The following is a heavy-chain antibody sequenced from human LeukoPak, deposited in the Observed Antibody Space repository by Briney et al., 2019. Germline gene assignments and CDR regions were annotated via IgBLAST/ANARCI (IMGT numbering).Heavy chain of an antibody. V-gene: IGHV3-7*01. Sequence: GGSLRLSCAASGFTFSSYWMSWVRQAPGKGLEWVANIKQDGSEKYYVDSVKGRFTISRDNAKNSLYLQMNSLRAEDTAVYYCASPGRLQLDNYYYYMDVWGKGTTVTVSS. D-gene: IGHD4-11*01. CDR3: ASPGRLQLDNYYYYMDV. CDR2: IKQDGSEK. CDR1: GFTFSSYW. J-gene: IGHJ6*03.